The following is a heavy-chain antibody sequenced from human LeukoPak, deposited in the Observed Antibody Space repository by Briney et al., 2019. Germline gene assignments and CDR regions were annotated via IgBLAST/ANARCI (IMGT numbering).Heavy chain of an antibody. CDR1: GYTFTGYY. V-gene: IGHV1-2*02. CDR3: ARDERYSYGDNHYPDLGF. Sequence: GASVKVSCKASGYTFTGYYMHWVRQAPGQGLEWMGWINPNSGATKYAQKFQGRDTLTRDTSIRTTYMELSSLRSDDTAVYYCARDERYSYGDNHYPDLGFWGQGTPVTVSS. J-gene: IGHJ4*02. D-gene: IGHD4/OR15-4a*01. CDR2: INPNSGAT.